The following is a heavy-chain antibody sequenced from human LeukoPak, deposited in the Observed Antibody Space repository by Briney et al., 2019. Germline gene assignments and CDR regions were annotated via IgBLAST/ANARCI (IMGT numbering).Heavy chain of an antibody. J-gene: IGHJ5*02. V-gene: IGHV3-7*01. D-gene: IGHD3-16*02. CDR1: GFTFSSYW. CDR2: IKQDGSEK. CDR3: ARAGFLITFGGVIS. Sequence: AGGSLRLSCAASGFTFSSYWMSWVRQAPGKGLEWVANIKQDGSEKYYVDSVKGRFTISRDNAKNSLYLQMNSLRAEDTAVYYCARAGFLITFGGVISWGQGTLVTVSS.